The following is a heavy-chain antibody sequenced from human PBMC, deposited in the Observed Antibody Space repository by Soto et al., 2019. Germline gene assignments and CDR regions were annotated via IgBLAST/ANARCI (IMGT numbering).Heavy chain of an antibody. CDR2: IIPILGIA. CDR1: GGTFSSYT. D-gene: IGHD3-3*01. CDR3: ARVFWSGYYYWFDP. Sequence: SVKVSCKASGGTFSSYTISRVRQAPGQGLEWMGRIIPILGIANYAQKFQGRVTITADKSTSTAYMELSSLRSEDTAVYYCARVFWSGYYYWFDPWGQGTLVTVSS. V-gene: IGHV1-69*02. J-gene: IGHJ5*02.